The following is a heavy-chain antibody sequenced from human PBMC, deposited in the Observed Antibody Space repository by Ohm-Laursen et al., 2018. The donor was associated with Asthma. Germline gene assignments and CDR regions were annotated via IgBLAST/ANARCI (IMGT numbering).Heavy chain of an antibody. Sequence: SLRLSCAASGFTFSGYYMTWIRQAPGKGLEWVAYISTSGTYTNYADSVKGRFTISRDNAKNSLYLQMNSLRAEDTAVYYCARVMVQGVIIPVGDFDYWGQGTLVTVSS. CDR3: ARVMVQGVIIPVGDFDY. J-gene: IGHJ4*02. V-gene: IGHV3-11*06. CDR1: GFTFSGYY. CDR2: ISTSGTYT. D-gene: IGHD3-10*01.